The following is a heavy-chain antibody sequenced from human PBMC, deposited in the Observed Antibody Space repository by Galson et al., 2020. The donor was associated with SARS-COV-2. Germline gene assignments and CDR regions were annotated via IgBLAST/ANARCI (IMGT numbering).Heavy chain of an antibody. CDR2: IYYSGST. CDR3: ARRYYSNYGSGGENDY. CDR1: GGSISSSSYY. D-gene: IGHD4-4*01. Sequence: SETLSLTCTVSGGSISSSSYYWGWIRQPPGKGLEWIGSIYYSGSTYYNPSLKSRVTISVDTSKNQFSLKLSSVTAADTAVYYCARRYYSNYGSGGENDYWGQGTLVTVSS. J-gene: IGHJ4*02. V-gene: IGHV4-39*01.